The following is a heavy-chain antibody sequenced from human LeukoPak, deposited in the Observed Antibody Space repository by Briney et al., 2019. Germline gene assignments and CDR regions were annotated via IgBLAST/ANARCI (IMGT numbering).Heavy chain of an antibody. V-gene: IGHV4-59*11. D-gene: IGHD4-17*01. Sequence: SETLSLTCAVSGGSFSSHYWTWIRQPPGKGLEWIGYISYIGYTNYNPSLKSRVTISIDTSKNQFSLKLSSVTAADTAVYYCARDLVTVTKGFDIWGQGTMVSVSS. J-gene: IGHJ3*02. CDR3: ARDLVTVTKGFDI. CDR2: ISYIGYT. CDR1: GGSFSSHY.